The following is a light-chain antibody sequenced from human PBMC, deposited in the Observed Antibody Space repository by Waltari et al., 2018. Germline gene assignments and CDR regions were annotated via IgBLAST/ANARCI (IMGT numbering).Light chain of an antibody. V-gene: IGKV3-20*01. CDR2: GAS. CDR1: QSVSSSY. J-gene: IGKJ1*01. CDR3: HQYGASPRT. Sequence: EIVLTQSPGPLSLSPGDRATLSCSASQSVSSSYLAWYQQKPGQAPRLLIYGASSRATGIPDRFSGSGSGTDFTLTISRLEPEDFAVYHCHQYGASPRTFGQGTKVEIK.